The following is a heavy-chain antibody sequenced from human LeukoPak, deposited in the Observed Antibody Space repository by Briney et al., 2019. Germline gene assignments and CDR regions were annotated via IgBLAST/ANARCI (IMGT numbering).Heavy chain of an antibody. CDR2: ISSSSSYI. CDR1: GFTFSSYS. Sequence: GGSLRLSCATSGFTFSSYSMNWVRQAPGKGLEWVSCISSSSSYIYYTDSVKGRFTISRDNAKNTLTLQMNSLRAEDTAVYYCAKVAATLFGFFDYWGQGTLVSVSS. J-gene: IGHJ4*02. D-gene: IGHD3-10*02. CDR3: AKVAATLFGFFDY. V-gene: IGHV3-21*01.